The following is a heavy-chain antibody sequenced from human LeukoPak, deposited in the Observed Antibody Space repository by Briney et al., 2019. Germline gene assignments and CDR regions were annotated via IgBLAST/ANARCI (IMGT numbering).Heavy chain of an antibody. CDR3: ARTKQTSGWADAFDI. V-gene: IGHV3-7*01. D-gene: IGHD6-19*01. CDR1: GFTFSSYW. J-gene: IGHJ3*02. CDR2: IQQDGSEK. Sequence: PGGSLRLSCAASGFTFSSYWMSWVRQAPGKGLEWVANIQQDGSEKYYVDSVKGRFTISRDNAKNSLCLQMNSLRAEDTAVYYCARTKQTSGWADAFDIWGQGTMVTVSS.